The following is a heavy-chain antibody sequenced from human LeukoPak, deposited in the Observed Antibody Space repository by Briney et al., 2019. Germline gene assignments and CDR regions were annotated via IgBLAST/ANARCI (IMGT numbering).Heavy chain of an antibody. V-gene: IGHV3-30-3*01. J-gene: IGHJ4*02. Sequence: GGSLRLSCAASGFTFSSYTMHWVRQAPGKGLEWVAVISYDGGSQYYTDSVKGRFTLSGDNSKNTLFLQMNSLRPEDTAIYYCARVVYSGSGSYGGFDYWGQGTLVTVSS. CDR2: ISYDGGSQ. D-gene: IGHD3-10*01. CDR1: GFTFSSYT. CDR3: ARVVYSGSGSYGGFDY.